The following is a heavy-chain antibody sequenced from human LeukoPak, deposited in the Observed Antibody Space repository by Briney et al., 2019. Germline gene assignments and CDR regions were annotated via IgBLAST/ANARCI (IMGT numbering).Heavy chain of an antibody. CDR1: GFTFSDYA. CDR2: ISYDGNNK. D-gene: IGHD3-16*02. CDR3: AKATRLSPDY. J-gene: IGHJ4*02. Sequence: GGSLRLSCAASGFTFSDYAIHWVRQAPGKGLEWVAVISYDGNNKNYADSVKGRFTISRDNSKNTLYLQMNSLRVEDTALYYCAKATRLSPDYWGQGTLVTVSS. V-gene: IGHV3-30*04.